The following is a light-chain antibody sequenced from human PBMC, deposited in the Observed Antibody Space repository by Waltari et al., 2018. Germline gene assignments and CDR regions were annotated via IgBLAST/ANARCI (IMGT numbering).Light chain of an antibody. V-gene: IGLV2-23*01. Sequence: QSALTQPASASGSPGQSITISCTGTTSDIGNYNLVPWYQQYPGQAPKLVIYEDSQRPSGVSHRFSGSKSGNTASLTISGLQADDESDFHCSSFATSGIWVFGGGTRLTVL. CDR2: EDS. CDR3: SSFATSGIWV. J-gene: IGLJ3*02. CDR1: TSDIGNYNL.